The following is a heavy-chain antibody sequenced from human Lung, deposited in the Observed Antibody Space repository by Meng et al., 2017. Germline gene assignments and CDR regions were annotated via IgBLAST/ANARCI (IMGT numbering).Heavy chain of an antibody. CDR1: GYTFTGYS. CDR3: ARFDPRAY. CDR2: INPNSGVT. V-gene: IGHV1-2*06. J-gene: IGHJ4*02. Sequence: QVQLVRSGAEVKKTGASVKVSCKASGYTFTGYSIHWVRQAPGPGLEWMGRINPNSGVTNYAQKFEGRVTMTRDTSISTAYMELSRLRSDDTAVYYCARFDPRAYWGQGTLVTVSS. D-gene: IGHD3-9*01.